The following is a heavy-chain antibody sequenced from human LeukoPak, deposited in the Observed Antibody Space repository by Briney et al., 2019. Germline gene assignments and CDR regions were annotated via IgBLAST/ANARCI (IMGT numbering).Heavy chain of an antibody. CDR2: IYYSGST. CDR3: AKLSGSYPAYFDY. CDR1: GGSISSSSYY. V-gene: IGHV4-39*01. Sequence: SETLSLTCTVSGGSISSSSYYWGWIRQPPGTGLEWIGSIYYSGSTYYNPSLKSRVTISVDTSKNQFSLKLSSVTAADTAVYYCAKLSGSYPAYFDYWGQGTLVTVSS. J-gene: IGHJ4*02. D-gene: IGHD3-10*01.